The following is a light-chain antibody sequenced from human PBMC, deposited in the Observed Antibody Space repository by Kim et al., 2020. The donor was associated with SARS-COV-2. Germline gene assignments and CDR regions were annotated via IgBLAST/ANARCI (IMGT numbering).Light chain of an antibody. CDR2: EVS. J-gene: IGKJ1*01. CDR3: QQYHNFPWT. Sequence: DIQMTQSPATLSPSVGDRVTITCRASQTITTWLAWYQQKPGKAPKLLIYEVSTLEDGVPSRFSGSGSGTEFTLTIASLQPDDFATYYCQQYHNFPWTFGQGTQVDIK. V-gene: IGKV1-5*01. CDR1: QTITTW.